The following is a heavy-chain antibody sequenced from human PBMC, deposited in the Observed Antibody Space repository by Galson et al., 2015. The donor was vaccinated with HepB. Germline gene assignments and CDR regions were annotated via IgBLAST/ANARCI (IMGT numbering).Heavy chain of an antibody. CDR1: GGSISSSSYY. D-gene: IGHD4-17*01. CDR2: IYYSGST. Sequence: SETLSLTCTVSGGSISSSSYYWGWIRQPPGKGLEWIGSIYYSGSTYYNPSPKSRVTISVDTSKNQFSLKLSSVTAADTAVYYCARHVYGDYLFDYWGQGTLVTVSS. J-gene: IGHJ4*02. CDR3: ARHVYGDYLFDY. V-gene: IGHV4-39*01.